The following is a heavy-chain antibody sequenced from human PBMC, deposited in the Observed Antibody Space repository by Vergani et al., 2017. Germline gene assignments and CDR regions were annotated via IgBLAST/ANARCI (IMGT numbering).Heavy chain of an antibody. V-gene: IGHV3-7*01. D-gene: IGHD4-23*01. CDR2: IKQDGSEK. CDR1: GFTFSSYW. Sequence: EVQLVESGGGLVQPGGSLRLSCAASGFTFSSYWMSWVRQAPGKGLEWVANIKQDGSEKYYVDSVKGRFTISRDNAKNSLYLQMNSLRAEDTAVYYCARQRGLRWSNFDYWGQGTLVSVSS. J-gene: IGHJ4*02. CDR3: ARQRGLRWSNFDY.